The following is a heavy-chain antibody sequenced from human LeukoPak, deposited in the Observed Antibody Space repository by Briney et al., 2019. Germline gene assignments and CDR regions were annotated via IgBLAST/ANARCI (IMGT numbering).Heavy chain of an antibody. CDR3: AKDTNLPPLWFGGGPIDY. CDR1: GFTFSRYA. CDR2: ISGSGGST. D-gene: IGHD3-10*01. J-gene: IGHJ4*02. Sequence: PGGTLRLSCAASGFTFSRYAMSWVRQAPGKGLEWVSAISGSGGSTYYADSVKGRFTISRDNSKNTLYLQMNSLRAEDTAVYYCAKDTNLPPLWFGGGPIDYWGQGTLVTVSS. V-gene: IGHV3-23*01.